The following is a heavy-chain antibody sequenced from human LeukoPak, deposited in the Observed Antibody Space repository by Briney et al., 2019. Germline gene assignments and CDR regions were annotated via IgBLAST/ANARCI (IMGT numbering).Heavy chain of an antibody. CDR3: AKGYDFWNNQPSYFDY. CDR2: IYHSGST. CDR1: GYSISSGYY. D-gene: IGHD3-3*01. V-gene: IGHV4-38-2*02. Sequence: SETLSLTCTVSGYSISSGYYWGWIRQPPGKGLEWIGSIYHSGSTYYNPSLKSRVTISVDTSKNQFSLKLSPVTAADTAVYYCAKGYDFWNNQPSYFDYWGQGTLVTVSS. J-gene: IGHJ4*02.